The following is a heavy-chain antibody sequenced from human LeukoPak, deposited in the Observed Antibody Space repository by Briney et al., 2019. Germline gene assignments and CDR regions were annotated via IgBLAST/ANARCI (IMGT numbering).Heavy chain of an antibody. V-gene: IGHV5-51*01. Sequence: GESLKISCKGSGYRFNAYWIAWVRQMPGKGLEWMGIIYPDDSDTRYSPSFQGQVTISADKSVRTAYLQWSSLKASDTAMYYCARQRQAVPGTRTPQWYIDLWGRGTLISVSS. J-gene: IGHJ2*01. CDR3: ARQRQAVPGTRTPQWYIDL. CDR1: GYRFNAYW. D-gene: IGHD6-19*01. CDR2: IYPDDSDT.